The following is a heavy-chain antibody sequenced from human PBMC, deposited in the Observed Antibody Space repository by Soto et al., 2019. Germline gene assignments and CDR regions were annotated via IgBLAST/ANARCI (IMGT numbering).Heavy chain of an antibody. D-gene: IGHD3-16*01. J-gene: IGHJ3*02. CDR3: ARSGGDDGFDI. V-gene: IGHV3-74*01. CDR1: GFTFSSYW. CDR2: IDSDGIST. Sequence: EVQLVESGGGLVQPGGSLRLSCAASGFTFSSYWMHWVRQAPGKGLVWVSRIDSDGISTSYADSVKGRFTIFRDNAKTTLYLQMTSLRAEDTAGYYCARSGGDDGFDIWGQGTMVTVSA.